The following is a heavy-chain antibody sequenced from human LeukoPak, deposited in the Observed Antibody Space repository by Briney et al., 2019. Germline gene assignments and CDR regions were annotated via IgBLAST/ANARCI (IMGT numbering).Heavy chain of an antibody. V-gene: IGHV5-51*01. CDR1: GYSFTSYW. D-gene: IGHD6-13*01. Sequence: GESLNISCKGSGYSFTSYWIGWVRQMPGKGLEWMWIIYRGDADISYSPSFQGQVTISADKSNSTVYLQWSSLKASDTAMYYGARRGSLAAAGTHYYYYGMDVWGQGTTVTVSS. CDR2: IYRGDADI. J-gene: IGHJ6*02. CDR3: ARRGSLAAAGTHYYYYGMDV.